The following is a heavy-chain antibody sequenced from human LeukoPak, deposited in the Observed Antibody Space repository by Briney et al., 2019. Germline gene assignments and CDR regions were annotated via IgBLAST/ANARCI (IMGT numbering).Heavy chain of an antibody. CDR3: ATDQDHGYFRQ. Sequence: PGGSLRLSCVASGFTFRRYWMTWVRQAPGKKPELVANIKEDGSEKYYDDSVRGRSTISRDNAKNTLYLDMNSLRAEDTAVFYCATDQDHGYFRQWGQGTLVIVSS. CDR2: IKEDGSEK. V-gene: IGHV3-7*01. J-gene: IGHJ1*01. D-gene: IGHD3-22*01. CDR1: GFTFRRYW.